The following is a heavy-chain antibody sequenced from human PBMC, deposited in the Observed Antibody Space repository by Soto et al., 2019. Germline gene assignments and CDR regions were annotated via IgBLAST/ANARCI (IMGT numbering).Heavy chain of an antibody. Sequence: GGSLRLSCAASGFTFRNSAMTWVRQALGKGPEWVSSIGRTNNTHYADSVKGRFAISRDNSQNTLYLQMNSLTAEDTAVYFCAKVDAYIYRTNHGGQGTLVPVSS. CDR3: AKVDAYIYRTNH. CDR2: IGRTNNT. J-gene: IGHJ4*02. CDR1: GFTFRNSA. V-gene: IGHV3-23*01. D-gene: IGHD1-7*01.